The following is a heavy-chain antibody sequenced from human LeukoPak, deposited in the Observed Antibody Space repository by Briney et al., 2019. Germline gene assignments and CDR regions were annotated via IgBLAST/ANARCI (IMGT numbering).Heavy chain of an antibody. CDR3: ARAWDFVVGAFDI. V-gene: IGHV3-30*02. CDR1: GFTFSGHG. Sequence: PGGSLGLSCAASGFTFSGHGMHWVRQAPGKGLEWVAFIGHDVNKKVYAVSVKGRFSISRDNSKNILYLEMNSLRGDDTGIYHCARAWDFVVGAFDIWGQGTMVTVSS. CDR2: IGHDVNKK. J-gene: IGHJ3*02. D-gene: IGHD2-15*01.